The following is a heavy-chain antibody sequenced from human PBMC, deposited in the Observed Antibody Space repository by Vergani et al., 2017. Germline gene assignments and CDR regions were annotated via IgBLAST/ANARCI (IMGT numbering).Heavy chain of an antibody. D-gene: IGHD2-2*01. Sequence: QVQLVESGGGVVQPGRSLRLSCAASGFTFSSYAMHWVRQAPGKGLEWVAVISYDGSNKYYADSVKGRFTISRDNSKNTLYLQMNSLRAEDTAVYYCAIDTHCSSTSCYYRDYGMDVWGQGTTVTVSS. CDR2: ISYDGSNK. CDR3: AIDTHCSSTSCYYRDYGMDV. CDR1: GFTFSSYA. V-gene: IGHV3-30*07. J-gene: IGHJ6*02.